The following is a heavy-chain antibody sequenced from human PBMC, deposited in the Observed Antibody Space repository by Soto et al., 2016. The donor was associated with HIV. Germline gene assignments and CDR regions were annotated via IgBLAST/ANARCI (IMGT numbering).Heavy chain of an antibody. CDR1: GYTITSYY. CDR3: ARDRSSGSYFQFDY. V-gene: IGHV1-69*10. D-gene: IGHD1-26*01. Sequence: QVQLVQSGAEVKKPGASVKVSCKASGYTITSYYMHWVRQAPGQGLEWIGVIIPILGIADYAQKFQGRVTITADKSTSTAYMELNSLRSEDTAVYYCARDRSSGSYFQFDYWGQGTLVTVSS. CDR2: IIPILGIA. J-gene: IGHJ4*02.